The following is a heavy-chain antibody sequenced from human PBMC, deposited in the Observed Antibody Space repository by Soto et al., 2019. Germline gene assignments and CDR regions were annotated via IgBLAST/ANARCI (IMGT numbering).Heavy chain of an antibody. V-gene: IGHV4-59*01. CDR1: GGSISSYY. J-gene: IGHJ6*03. Sequence: SETLSLTCTVSGGSISSYYWSWIRQPPGKGLEWIGYIYYSGSTNYNPSLKSRVTISVDTSKNQFSQKLSPVTAADTAVYYCARDQGYIWGSYRPGYMDVWGKGTTVTVSS. CDR3: ARDQGYIWGSYRPGYMDV. D-gene: IGHD3-16*02. CDR2: IYYSGST.